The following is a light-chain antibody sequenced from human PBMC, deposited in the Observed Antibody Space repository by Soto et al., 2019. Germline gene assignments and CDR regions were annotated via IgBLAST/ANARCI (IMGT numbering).Light chain of an antibody. CDR2: AAS. J-gene: IGKJ4*01. CDR1: QDIAIY. CDR3: QQLRMYPST. V-gene: IGKV1-9*01. Sequence: IQLTQSPSSLSGSVGDRVTITCRASQDIAIYLAWYQQKPGEAPKLLIYAASTLYGGVPSRFSDSGSGTDFALTITSLQAEDFATYYCQQLRMYPSTFGGGTKVDIK.